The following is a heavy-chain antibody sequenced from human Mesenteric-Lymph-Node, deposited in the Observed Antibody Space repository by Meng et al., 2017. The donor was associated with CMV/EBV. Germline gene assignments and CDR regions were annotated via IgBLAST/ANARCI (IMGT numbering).Heavy chain of an antibody. CDR2: ICGSGNMI. D-gene: IGHD3-10*01. J-gene: IGHJ5*02. CDR3: ARSHRKSVLLNNWFDP. V-gene: IGHV3-11*04. CDR1: FTLTDFY. Sequence: FTLTDFYMSWSRRAPGEGLEWISYICGSGNMIGNAESVKGRFTISRDSAKNSLYLQMNSLTAEDTAVYYCARSHRKSVLLNNWFDPWGQGTLVTVSS.